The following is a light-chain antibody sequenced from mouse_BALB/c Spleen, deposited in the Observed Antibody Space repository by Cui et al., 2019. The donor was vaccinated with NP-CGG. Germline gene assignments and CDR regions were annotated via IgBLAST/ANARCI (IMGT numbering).Light chain of an antibody. CDR3: ALWYSNHWV. CDR2: GTN. J-gene: IGLJ1*01. Sequence: QALLTLENALTPPPGETVTLTCRSSTGAVTTSNYANWVQEKPDHLFTGLIGGTNNRAPGVPARFSGSLIGDKAALTITGAQTEDEAIYFCALWYSNHWVFGGGTKLTVL. CDR1: TGAVTTSNY. V-gene: IGLV1*01.